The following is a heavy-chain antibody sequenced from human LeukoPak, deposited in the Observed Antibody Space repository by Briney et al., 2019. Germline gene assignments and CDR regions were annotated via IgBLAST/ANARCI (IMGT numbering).Heavy chain of an antibody. J-gene: IGHJ6*02. CDR1: GFTFSSYW. Sequence: GGSPRLSCAASGFTFSSYWMNWARQAPGKGLEWVASINHNGNVNYYVDSVKGRFTISRDNAKNSLYLQMSNLRAEDTAVYFCARGGGLDVWGQGATVTVSS. CDR3: ARGGGLDV. D-gene: IGHD3-16*01. CDR2: INHNGNVN. V-gene: IGHV3-7*03.